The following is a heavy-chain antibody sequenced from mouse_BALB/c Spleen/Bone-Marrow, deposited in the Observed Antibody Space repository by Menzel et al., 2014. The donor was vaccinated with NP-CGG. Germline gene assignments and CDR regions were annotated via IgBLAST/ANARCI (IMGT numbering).Heavy chain of an antibody. V-gene: IGHV1S56*01. CDR2: IYPGNVNT. CDR1: GYTFTSYY. Sequence: VHLVESGPELVKPGASVRISCKASGYTFTSYYIHWVKQRPGQGLEWIGWIYPGNVNTNCNEKFKAKATLTEDKSSVAVYMQTSSLASEDSAVYFCARGGYDGAWFADWSQGTLVTVSA. CDR3: ARGGYDGAWFAD. D-gene: IGHD2-14*01. J-gene: IGHJ3*01.